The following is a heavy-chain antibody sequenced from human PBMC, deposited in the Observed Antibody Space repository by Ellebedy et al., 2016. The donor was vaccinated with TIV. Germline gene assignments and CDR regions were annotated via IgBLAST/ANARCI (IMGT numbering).Heavy chain of an antibody. D-gene: IGHD3/OR15-3a*01. V-gene: IGHV4-4*02. CDR3: ARLWTHYFDY. CDR2: IYHGGST. CDR1: GDSISSSKW. J-gene: IGHJ4*02. Sequence: MPSETLSLTCAVSGDSISSSKWWSWVRQPPGKGLEWIGEIYHGGSTNYNPSLKSRVTISVDNSKNQFSLRLSSVAAADTAVYYCARLWTHYFDYWGQGALVTVSS.